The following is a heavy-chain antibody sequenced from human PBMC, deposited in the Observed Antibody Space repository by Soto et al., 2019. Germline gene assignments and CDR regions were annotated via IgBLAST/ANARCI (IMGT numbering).Heavy chain of an antibody. CDR1: GFTFGTYA. J-gene: IGHJ4*02. Sequence: GGSLSLSCAASGFTFGTYAMNWVRQAPGKGLEWVSGITGSGGSTYYADSVKGRFTISRDNSKNTLYLQMNSQRTTVITQAYFDYWGPGALVTVSS. V-gene: IGHV3-23*01. CDR2: ITGSGGST. CDR3: DY. D-gene: IGHD4-4*01.